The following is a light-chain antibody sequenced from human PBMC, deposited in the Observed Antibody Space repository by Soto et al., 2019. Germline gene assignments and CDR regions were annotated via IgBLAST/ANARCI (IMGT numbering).Light chain of an antibody. J-gene: IGKJ5*01. CDR3: QQYDGSPIT. CDR2: GIS. V-gene: IGKV3-20*01. CDR1: KTVSPSY. Sequence: EIVFTQSPGTLSLSPGETATHPCRARKTVSPSYLAWHQPKPGPAPRLLISGISTRATGIPDRFSGGGSGTDFTLTISRLEPEDFAVYYCQQYDGSPITFG.